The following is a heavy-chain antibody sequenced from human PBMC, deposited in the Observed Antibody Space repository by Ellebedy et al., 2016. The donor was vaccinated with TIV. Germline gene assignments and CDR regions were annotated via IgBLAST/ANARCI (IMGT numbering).Heavy chain of an antibody. J-gene: IGHJ6*03. CDR3: ARDSRYNWNDWDYYHMDV. D-gene: IGHD1-1*01. CDR1: GYTFTAYP. CDR2: INTNTGNP. Sequence: ASVKVPCKASGYTFTAYPMNWVRQAPGQGLEWLGWINTNTGNPTYSQGFRGQFVFSLDTSVSTAYLEISGLRAEDTAVYYCARDSRYNWNDWDYYHMDVWGRGTTVTVSS. V-gene: IGHV7-4-1*02.